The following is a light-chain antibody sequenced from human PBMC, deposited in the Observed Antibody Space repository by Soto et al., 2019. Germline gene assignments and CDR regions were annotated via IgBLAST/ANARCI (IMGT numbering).Light chain of an antibody. CDR2: AAS. J-gene: IGKJ5*01. V-gene: IGKV1-39*01. CDR3: QQSYSTPRT. CDR1: QDIGRR. Sequence: IRMTQSPSSLSASTGDRVTITCRASQDIGRRLAWFQQKPGKAPKYLIQAASSLQSGVPSRFSGSGSGSDFTLTISSLQPEDFATYYCQQSYSTPRTFGQGTRLEIK.